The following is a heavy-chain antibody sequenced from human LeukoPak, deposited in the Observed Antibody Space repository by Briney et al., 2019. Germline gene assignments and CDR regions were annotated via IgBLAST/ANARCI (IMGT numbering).Heavy chain of an antibody. CDR2: IKQDGREK. CDR1: GFTFSSYW. D-gene: IGHD4/OR15-4a*01. V-gene: IGHV3-7*03. J-gene: IGHJ4*02. Sequence: GGSLRLSCGASGFTFSSYWMSWVRQAPGKGLEWVANIKQDGREKYYVDSVKGRFTISRDNAKNSLYLQMNSLRAEDTAVYYCARRAGAYSHPYDYWGQGTLVTVSS. CDR3: ARRAGAYSHPYDY.